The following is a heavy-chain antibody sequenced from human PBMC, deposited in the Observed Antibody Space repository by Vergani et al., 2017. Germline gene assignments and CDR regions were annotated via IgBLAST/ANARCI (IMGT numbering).Heavy chain of an antibody. J-gene: IGHJ2*01. V-gene: IGHV4-59*01. CDR3: ARDADEQWPKPYWYFDL. D-gene: IGHD6-19*01. Sequence: QVQLQESGPGLVKPSETLSLTCTVSGGSISSYYWSWIRQPPGKGLEWIGYIYYSGSTNYNPSLKSRVTISVDTSKDQFSLKLSSVTAADTAVYYCARDADEQWPKPYWYFDLWGRGTLVTVSS. CDR1: GGSISSYY. CDR2: IYYSGST.